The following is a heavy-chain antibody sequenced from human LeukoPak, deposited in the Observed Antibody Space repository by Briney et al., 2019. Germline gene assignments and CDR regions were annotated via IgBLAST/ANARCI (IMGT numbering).Heavy chain of an antibody. V-gene: IGHV1-18*01. Sequence: SVKVSCKASGYTFTSYGISWVRQAPGQGLEWKGWISAYNGNTNYAQKLQGRVTMTTDTSTSTAYMELRSLRSDDTAVYYCARGNYGDYVFHYYYYGMDVWGQGTTVTVSS. J-gene: IGHJ6*02. CDR1: GYTFTSYG. CDR2: ISAYNGNT. CDR3: ARGNYGDYVFHYYYYGMDV. D-gene: IGHD4-17*01.